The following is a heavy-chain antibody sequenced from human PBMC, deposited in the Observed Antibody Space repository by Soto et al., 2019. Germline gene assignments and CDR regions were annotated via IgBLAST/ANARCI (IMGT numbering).Heavy chain of an antibody. Sequence: ASVKVSCKASGYTFTSYGISWVRQAPGQGLEWMGWISAYNGNTNYAQKLQGRVTMTTDTSTSTAYMELRSLRSDDTAVYYCARDLSPPTNYYYYGLACRGQGTTITGSS. V-gene: IGHV1-18*01. CDR1: GYTFTSYG. J-gene: IGHJ6*01. CDR2: ISAYNGNT. CDR3: ARDLSPPTNYYYYGLAC.